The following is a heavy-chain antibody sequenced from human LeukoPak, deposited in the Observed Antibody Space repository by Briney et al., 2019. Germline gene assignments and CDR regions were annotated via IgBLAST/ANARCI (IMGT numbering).Heavy chain of an antibody. D-gene: IGHD3-10*01. V-gene: IGHV3-23*01. J-gene: IGHJ5*02. CDR2: VSGSGIST. Sequence: GGSLRLSCAASGFTFSSYAMSWVRQAPGKGLEWVSAVSGSGISTFYANSVKGRFTISRDNFKNTLYLQMNSLRAEDTAIYYCAKNMDRITMVRGVTTSPNWFDPWGQGTLVTVPS. CDR3: AKNMDRITMVRGVTTSPNWFDP. CDR1: GFTFSSYA.